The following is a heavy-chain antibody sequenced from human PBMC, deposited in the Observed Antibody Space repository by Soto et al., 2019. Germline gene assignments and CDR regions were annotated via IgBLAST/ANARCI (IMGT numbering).Heavy chain of an antibody. Sequence: QVQVVESGGGVVQPGRSLRLSCAASGFTFSRHGMHWVRQAPGKGLEWVAVISYDGSHEYYADSVKGRFTISRDNSRNTVYLQMNSLRADDTAVYYCAKAAGYCVSTTCPWYYLDYWGQGTLVTVSS. D-gene: IGHD2-2*01. CDR2: ISYDGSHE. V-gene: IGHV3-30*18. CDR3: AKAAGYCVSTTCPWYYLDY. CDR1: GFTFSRHG. J-gene: IGHJ4*02.